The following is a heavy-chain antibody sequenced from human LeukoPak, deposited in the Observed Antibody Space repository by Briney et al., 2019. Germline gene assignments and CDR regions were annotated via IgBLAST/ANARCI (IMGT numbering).Heavy chain of an antibody. CDR2: IWYDGSNK. CDR3: ARDSIAAAGTGSGVDY. V-gene: IGHV3-33*08. J-gene: IGHJ4*02. D-gene: IGHD6-13*01. CDR1: GFTFSSYA. Sequence: PGGSLRLSCAASGFTFSSYAMSWVRQAPGKGLEWVAVIWYDGSNKYYADSVKGRFTISRDNSKNTLYLQMNSLRAEDTAVYYCARDSIAAAGTGSGVDYWGQGTLVTVSS.